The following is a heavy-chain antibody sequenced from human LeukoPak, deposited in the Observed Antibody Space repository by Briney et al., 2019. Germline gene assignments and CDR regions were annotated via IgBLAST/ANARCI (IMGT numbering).Heavy chain of an antibody. V-gene: IGHV3-11*01. Sequence: PGGSLRLSCAASGFTFSDYYMIWIRQAPGKGLEWISYISSSGGTIYYADSMKGRFTISRDNAKNSLHLQMNSLRAEDTAVYYCARGGTVAASDWGQGTLVTVSS. CDR3: ARGGTVAASD. J-gene: IGHJ4*02. CDR1: GFTFSDYY. CDR2: ISSSGGTI. D-gene: IGHD6-19*01.